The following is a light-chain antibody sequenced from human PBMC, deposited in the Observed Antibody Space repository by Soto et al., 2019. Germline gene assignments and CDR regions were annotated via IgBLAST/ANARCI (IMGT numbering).Light chain of an antibody. CDR2: DAS. CDR1: QSISSW. V-gene: IGKV1-5*01. CDR3: PQSTSYPYT. J-gene: IGKJ2*01. Sequence: DIQLTQSPSTLSASVGDRVTITCRASQSISSWLAWYQQKPGKAPKLLIYDASSLGSGVPSRFSGSGSGTEFTLTISSLQLDYFATHYRPQSTSYPYTSRHRTK.